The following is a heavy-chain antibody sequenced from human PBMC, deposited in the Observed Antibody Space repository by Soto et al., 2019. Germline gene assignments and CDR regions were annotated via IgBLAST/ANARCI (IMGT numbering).Heavy chain of an antibody. CDR3: ARDWVFRDGYKNSD. J-gene: IGHJ4*02. CDR1: GGTFSSYA. CDR2: IIPIFGTA. V-gene: IGHV1-69*13. D-gene: IGHD5-12*01. Sequence: GASVKVSCKAPGGTFSSYAISWVRQAPGQGLEWMGGIIPIFGTANYAQKFQGRVTITADESTSTAYMELSSLRSEDTAVYYRARDWVFRDGYKNSDWGQGTLVTVSS.